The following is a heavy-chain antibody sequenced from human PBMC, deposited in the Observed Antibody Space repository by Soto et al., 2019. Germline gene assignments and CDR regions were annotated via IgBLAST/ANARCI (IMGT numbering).Heavy chain of an antibody. D-gene: IGHD2-15*01. J-gene: IGHJ6*02. CDR1: GFTFSIYA. Sequence: PGGSLRLSCATSGFTFSIYAMHCVRQAPGKGLEWVAVISYSGSNKAYVDSVKGRFTISRDNSKNTLYLQMNSLRAEDTAVYYCVRGDREDIAVVFVDRPGEYGIDVLCHRITVTVSS. V-gene: IGHV3-30-3*01. CDR3: VRGDREDIAVVFVDRPGEYGIDV. CDR2: ISYSGSNK.